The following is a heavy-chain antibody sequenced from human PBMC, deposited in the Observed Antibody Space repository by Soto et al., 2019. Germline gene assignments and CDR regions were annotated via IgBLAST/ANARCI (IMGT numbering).Heavy chain of an antibody. CDR2: ITPIFGTA. Sequence: QVQLVQSGAEVKKPGSSVKVSCKASGGTFSSYAIRWVRQAPGQGLEWMGGITPIFGTADYPQKFQGRVTITADESRSTAYMELSSLRSEDTAVSYCARDGIAARPIAWFDPGGQGTLVTVSS. CDR1: GGTFSSYA. D-gene: IGHD6-6*01. CDR3: ARDGIAARPIAWFDP. J-gene: IGHJ5*02. V-gene: IGHV1-69*12.